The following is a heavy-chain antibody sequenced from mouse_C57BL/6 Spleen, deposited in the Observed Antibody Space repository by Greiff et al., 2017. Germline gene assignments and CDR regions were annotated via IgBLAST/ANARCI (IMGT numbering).Heavy chain of an antibody. CDR1: GFTFSDYY. V-gene: IGHV5-16*01. J-gene: IGHJ2*01. Sequence: EVKLMESEGGLVQPGSSMKLSCTASGFTFSDYYMAWVRQVPEKGLEWVANINYDGSSTYYLDSLKSRFIISRDNAKNILYLQMSSLKSEDTATYYCARASGSSSFDYWGQGTTLTVSS. CDR2: INYDGSST. D-gene: IGHD1-1*01. CDR3: ARASGSSSFDY.